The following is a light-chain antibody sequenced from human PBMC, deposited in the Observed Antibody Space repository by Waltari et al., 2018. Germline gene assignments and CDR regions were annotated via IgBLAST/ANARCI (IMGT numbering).Light chain of an antibody. V-gene: IGLV2-14*01. CDR2: EVS. CDR3: SSYTSSSTQYV. Sequence: QSALTQPASVSGSPGQSITISCSGTSRDVGGYNDVSWYQQHPGKAPKLMIYEVSNRPSGVSNRFSGSKSGNTASLTISGLQAEDEADYYCSSYTSSSTQYVFGTGTKVTVL. J-gene: IGLJ1*01. CDR1: SRDVGGYND.